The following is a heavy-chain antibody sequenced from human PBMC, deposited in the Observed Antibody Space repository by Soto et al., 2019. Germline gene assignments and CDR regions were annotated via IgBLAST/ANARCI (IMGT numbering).Heavy chain of an antibody. Sequence: QVQLVESGGGVVQPGRSLRLSCAASGFTLSSYAMHWVRQAPGKGLEWVAVISYDGSNKYYADSVKGRFTISRDNSKNTLYLQMNSLRAEDTAVYYCAREASRNYFDYWGQGTLATVSS. J-gene: IGHJ4*02. CDR1: GFTLSSYA. V-gene: IGHV3-30-3*01. CDR3: AREASRNYFDY. CDR2: ISYDGSNK.